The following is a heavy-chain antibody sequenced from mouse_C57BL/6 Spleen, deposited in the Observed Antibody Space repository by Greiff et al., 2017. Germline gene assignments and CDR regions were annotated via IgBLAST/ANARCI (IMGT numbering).Heavy chain of an antibody. CDR2: IFPGSGST. V-gene: IGHV1-75*01. J-gene: IGHJ3*01. D-gene: IGHD3-2*02. CDR3: ARERAAQATAWFAY. CDR1: GYTFTDYY. Sequence: QVQLKESGPELVKPGASVKISCKASGYTFTDYYINWVKQRPGQGLEWIGWIFPGSGSTYYNEKFKGKATLTVDKSSSTAYMLLSSLTSEDSAVYFCARERAAQATAWFAYWGQGTLVTVSA.